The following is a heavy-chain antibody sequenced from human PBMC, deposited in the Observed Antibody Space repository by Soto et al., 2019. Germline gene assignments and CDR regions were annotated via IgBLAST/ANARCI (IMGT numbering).Heavy chain of an antibody. CDR2: IFYSGST. Sequence: QVQLQESGPGLVKPSETLSLTCTVSGGSISSYYWSWIRKPPGKGLEWIGYIFYSGSTNYNPSLNSRVTISVDTSKNQFSLKLSSVTAADTAVYYCARLYGLDAFDFWGQGAMVTVSS. CDR3: ARLYGLDAFDF. J-gene: IGHJ3*01. V-gene: IGHV4-59*08. D-gene: IGHD3-16*02. CDR1: GGSISSYY.